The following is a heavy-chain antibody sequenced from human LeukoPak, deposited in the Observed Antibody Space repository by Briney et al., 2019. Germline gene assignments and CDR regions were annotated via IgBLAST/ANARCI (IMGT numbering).Heavy chain of an antibody. V-gene: IGHV3-30-3*01. J-gene: IGHJ4*02. Sequence: GGSLRLSCAASGFTFSSYAMHWVRQAPGKGLEWVAVISYDGSNKYYADSVKGRFTISRDNSKNTLYLQMNSLRAEDTAVYYCAREAYRHAPHWGQGTLVTVSS. CDR1: GFTFSSYA. CDR3: AREAYRHAPH. CDR2: ISYDGSNK. D-gene: IGHD3-16*02.